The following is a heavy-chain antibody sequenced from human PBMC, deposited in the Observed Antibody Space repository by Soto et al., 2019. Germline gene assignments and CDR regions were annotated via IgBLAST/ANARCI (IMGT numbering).Heavy chain of an antibody. CDR1: GFTFTSYG. Sequence: QVQLVESGGGVVQPGRSLRLSCAASGFTFTSYGFHWVRQTPGKGLEWVAVISYDGSDKYYADSVKGRFTISRDNFKNTLYLQINSLRAEDTAVYYCTKDGDPDYWGQGTLVTVSS. V-gene: IGHV3-30*18. D-gene: IGHD4-17*01. CDR2: ISYDGSDK. J-gene: IGHJ4*02. CDR3: TKDGDPDY.